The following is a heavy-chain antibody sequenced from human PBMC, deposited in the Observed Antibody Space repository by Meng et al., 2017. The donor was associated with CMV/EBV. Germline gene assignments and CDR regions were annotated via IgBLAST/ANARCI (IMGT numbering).Heavy chain of an antibody. V-gene: IGHV4-39*07. CDR2: IYYSGST. CDR1: GGSISSSSYS. CDR3: ARQEAFTSPNWFDP. Sequence: SGGSISSSSYSWGWIRQPPGKGLEWIGSIYYSGSTYYNPSLKSRVTISVDTSKNQFSLKLSSVTAADTAVYYCARQEAFTSPNWFDPWGQGTLVTVSS. J-gene: IGHJ5*02. D-gene: IGHD2-2*01.